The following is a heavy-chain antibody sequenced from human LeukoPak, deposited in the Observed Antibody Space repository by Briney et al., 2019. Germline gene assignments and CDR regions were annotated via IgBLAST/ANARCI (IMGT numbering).Heavy chain of an antibody. CDR2: IIPILGIA. V-gene: IGHV1-69*04. CDR1: GGTVSSYA. CDR3: ARAPASTHTGDYDLDY. J-gene: IGHJ4*02. D-gene: IGHD4-17*01. Sequence: GASVKVSCKASGGTVSSYAISWVRQAPGQGLEWMGRIIPILGIAHYAQKFQGIVTITADKSTSTAYMELSSLRSEDTAVYYCARAPASTHTGDYDLDYWGQGTLVTVSS.